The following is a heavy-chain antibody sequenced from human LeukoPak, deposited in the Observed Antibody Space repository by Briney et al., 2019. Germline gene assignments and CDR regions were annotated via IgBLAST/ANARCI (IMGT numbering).Heavy chain of an antibody. V-gene: IGHV5-51*01. Sequence: GESLKISCKGSGYNFANYWIAWVRQMPGKGLEWMGIIYPGDSNAKYNPSFQGPVTISADKSISTAYLQWSSLQASDTAIYYCARQQGSFRGGMDYWGQGTLVTVSS. CDR1: GYNFANYW. J-gene: IGHJ4*02. CDR2: IYPGDSNA. CDR3: ARQQGSFRGGMDY. D-gene: IGHD3-10*01.